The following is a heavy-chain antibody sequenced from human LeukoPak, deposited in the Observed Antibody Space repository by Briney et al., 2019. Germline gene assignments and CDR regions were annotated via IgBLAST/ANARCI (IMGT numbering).Heavy chain of an antibody. J-gene: IGHJ4*02. D-gene: IGHD5-12*01. CDR1: GYTFTGYY. V-gene: IGHV1-2*02. CDR2: INPNSGGT. CDR3: ARAGTSGYGDAGNY. Sequence: GASVKVSCKASGYTFTGYYMRWVRQAPGQGLEWMGWINPNSGGTNYAQKFQGRVTMTRDTSISTAYVELSRLRSDDTAVYYCARAGTSGYGDAGNYWGQGTLVTVSS.